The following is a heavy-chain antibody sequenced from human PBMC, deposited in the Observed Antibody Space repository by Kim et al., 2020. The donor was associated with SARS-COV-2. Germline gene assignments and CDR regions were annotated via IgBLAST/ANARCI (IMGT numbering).Heavy chain of an antibody. Sequence: ASVKVSCKASGYTFTNYAMNWVRQAPGQGLEWMGWINTNTGDPTYAQGFRGRFVFSFDTSVYTASLQISGLKAEDTAVYYCAIDQFGSGGYIWGAFDFWG. V-gene: IGHV7-4-1*02. CDR3: AIDQFGSGGYIWGAFDF. J-gene: IGHJ4*01. D-gene: IGHD2-15*01. CDR2: INTNTGDP. CDR1: GYTFTNYA.